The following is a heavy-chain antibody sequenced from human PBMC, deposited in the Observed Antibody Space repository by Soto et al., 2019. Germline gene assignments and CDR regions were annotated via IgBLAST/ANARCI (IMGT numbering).Heavy chain of an antibody. CDR3: VRQGIDYLHGLVDV. Sequence: QVQLQQSGPRLVKPSETLSLTCTVSSGPDRSHNWGWIRQPPGRGLVWIGYVYYTGDTDYNPSLRGRVTISADTSTNDISLTLNSVTAADTAVYYCVRQGIDYLHGLVDVW. V-gene: IGHV4-59*08. J-gene: IGHJ6*01. D-gene: IGHD4-17*01. CDR2: VYYTGDT. CDR1: SGPDRSHN.